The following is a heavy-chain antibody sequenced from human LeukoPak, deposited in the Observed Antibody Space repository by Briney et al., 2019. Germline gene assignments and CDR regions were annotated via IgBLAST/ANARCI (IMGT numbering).Heavy chain of an antibody. Sequence: GASVKVSCKASGYSFTSYGINWVRQAPGQGLEWMGWISANNGNTNYAQKFQGRVTMTTDTSTSTAYMELRRLRADDTAVYYCARVVVTDENWFDPWGQGTLVTVSS. CDR1: GYSFTSYG. V-gene: IGHV1-18*01. CDR3: ARVVVTDENWFDP. J-gene: IGHJ5*02. CDR2: ISANNGNT. D-gene: IGHD2-21*02.